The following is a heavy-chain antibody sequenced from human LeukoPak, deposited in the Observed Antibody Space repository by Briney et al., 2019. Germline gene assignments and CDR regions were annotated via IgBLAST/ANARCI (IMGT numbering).Heavy chain of an antibody. CDR3: AKDLLVVSSHGGYHSPHY. CDR2: ISGSGGST. CDR1: GSTFSRYA. D-gene: IGHD5-12*01. Sequence: GGSLRLSCAASGSTFSRYAMSWVRQAPGKGLEWVSAISGSGGSTYYADSVKGRFTISRDNSKNTLYLQMNSLRAEDTAVYYCAKDLLVVSSHGGYHSPHYWGQGTLVTVSS. V-gene: IGHV3-23*01. J-gene: IGHJ4*02.